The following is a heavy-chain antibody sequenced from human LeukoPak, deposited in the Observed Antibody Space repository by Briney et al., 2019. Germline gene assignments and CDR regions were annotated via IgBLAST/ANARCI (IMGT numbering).Heavy chain of an antibody. CDR2: IKSKTDGGTT. CDR1: GFTFSNAW. Sequence: GGSLRLSCAASGFTFSNAWMSWVRQAPGKGLEWVGRIKSKTDGGTTDYAAPVKGRFTISRDDSKNTLYLQMNSLKTEDTAVYYCTTELIAGDAFDIWGQGTMVTVSS. V-gene: IGHV3-15*01. J-gene: IGHJ3*02. CDR3: TTELIAGDAFDI. D-gene: IGHD2-8*01.